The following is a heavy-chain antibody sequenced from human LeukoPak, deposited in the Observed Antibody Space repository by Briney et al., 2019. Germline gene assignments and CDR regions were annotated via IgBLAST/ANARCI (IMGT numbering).Heavy chain of an antibody. CDR3: ARDVVGSGWY. V-gene: IGHV3-66*01. Sequence: GGSLRLSCAASGFTLSSNYMSWVRQAPGKGLEWFSVIYSGGSTYYADSVKGRFTISRDNSKNTLYLQMNSLSAEDTAVYYCARDVVGSGWYWGQGTLVTVSS. D-gene: IGHD6-19*01. J-gene: IGHJ4*02. CDR1: GFTLSSNY. CDR2: IYSGGST.